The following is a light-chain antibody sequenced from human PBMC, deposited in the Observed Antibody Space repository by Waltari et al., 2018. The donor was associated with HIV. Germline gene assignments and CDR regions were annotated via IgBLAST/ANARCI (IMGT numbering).Light chain of an antibody. Sequence: QSVLTQPPSASGTPGQRVTISCSGSSSNIGSNTVNWYQQLPGTAPKLLIYSNNQRPSGVPDRFSGSKSGTSASLAISGLQSEDEADCYCAAWDDSLNGSWVFGGGTKLTVL. CDR2: SNN. J-gene: IGLJ3*02. V-gene: IGLV1-44*01. CDR1: SSNIGSNT. CDR3: AAWDDSLNGSWV.